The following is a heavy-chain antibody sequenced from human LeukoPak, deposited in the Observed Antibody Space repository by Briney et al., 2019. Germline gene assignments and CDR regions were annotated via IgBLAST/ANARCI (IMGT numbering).Heavy chain of an antibody. CDR3: TRQIAVAGSEDY. J-gene: IGHJ4*02. CDR2: IRSKANSYAT. V-gene: IGHV3-73*01. Sequence: GGSLRLSCAASGFTFSGSAMHWVRQASGKGLEWVGRIRSKANSYATAYAASVKGRFTTSRDDSKNTAYLQMNSLKTEDTAVYYCTRQIAVAGSEDYWGQGTLVTVSS. D-gene: IGHD6-19*01. CDR1: GFTFSGSA.